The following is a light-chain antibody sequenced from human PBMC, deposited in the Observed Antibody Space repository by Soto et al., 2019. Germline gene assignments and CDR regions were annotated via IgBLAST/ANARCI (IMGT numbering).Light chain of an antibody. J-gene: IGLJ1*01. CDR2: DVS. CDR1: SSDVGGYNY. CDR3: SSYTSSSTLDYV. V-gene: IGLV2-14*01. Sequence: QSALTQPASVSGSPGQSITISCTGTSSDVGGYNYVSWYQQHPGKAPKLMIYDVSNRPSGVSNRFSGSKSGNTASLTISGLQAEDKADYYCSSYTSSSTLDYVFGTGTKVTVL.